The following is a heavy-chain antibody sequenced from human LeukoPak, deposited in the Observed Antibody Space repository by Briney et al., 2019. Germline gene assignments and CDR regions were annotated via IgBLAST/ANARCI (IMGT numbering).Heavy chain of an antibody. J-gene: IGHJ2*01. D-gene: IGHD3-16*01. CDR1: GDSVSTNSAA. CDR2: TYYRSKWYN. CDR3: ARAGGSHVWYFDL. V-gene: IGHV6-1*01. Sequence: SQTLSLTCAISGDSVSTNSAAWTWIRQSPSRGLEWLGRTYYRSKWYNDNAVSVKSRITINPDTSKNQFSLQLSSVTPEDTAVYYCARAGGSHVWYFDLWGRGTLVTVSS.